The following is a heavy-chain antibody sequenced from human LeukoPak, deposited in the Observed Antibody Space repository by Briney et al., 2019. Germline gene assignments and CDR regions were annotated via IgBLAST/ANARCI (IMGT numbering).Heavy chain of an antibody. CDR3: AREESGPSVDGELLDY. Sequence: ASVTVSCKASGGTFSSYAISWVRQAPGQGLEWMGGIIPIFGTANYAQKFQGRVTITADKSTSTAYMELGSLRSEDTAVYYCAREESGPSVDGELLDYWGQGTLVTVSS. D-gene: IGHD3-10*01. V-gene: IGHV1-69*06. CDR2: IIPIFGTA. J-gene: IGHJ4*02. CDR1: GGTFSSYA.